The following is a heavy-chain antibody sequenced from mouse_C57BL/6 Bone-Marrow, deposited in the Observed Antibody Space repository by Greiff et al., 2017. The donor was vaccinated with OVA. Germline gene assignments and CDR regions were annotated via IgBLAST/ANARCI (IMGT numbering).Heavy chain of an antibody. J-gene: IGHJ3*01. CDR1: GYTFTDYE. CDR2: IDPETGGT. Sequence: VQLQQSGAELVRPGASVTLSCKASGYTFTDYEMHWVKQTPVHGLEWIGAIDPETGGTAYNQKFKGKAILTADKSSSTAYMELRSLTSEDSAVYYCTSYYYGSSSLGYWGQVTLVTVSA. V-gene: IGHV1-15*01. CDR3: TSYYYGSSSLGY. D-gene: IGHD1-1*01.